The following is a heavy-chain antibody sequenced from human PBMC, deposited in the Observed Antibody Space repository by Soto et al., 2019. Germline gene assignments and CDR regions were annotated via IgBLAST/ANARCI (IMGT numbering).Heavy chain of an antibody. CDR1: GFTFSSYG. J-gene: IGHJ6*02. CDR3: ARDLHYYYGMDV. Sequence: GGSLRLSCAASGFTFSSYGMHWVRQAPGKGLEWVAVIWYDGSNKYYADSVKGRFTISRDNSKNTLYLQMNSLRAEDTAVYYCARDLHYYYGMDVWGQGTTVTVS. CDR2: IWYDGSNK. V-gene: IGHV3-33*01.